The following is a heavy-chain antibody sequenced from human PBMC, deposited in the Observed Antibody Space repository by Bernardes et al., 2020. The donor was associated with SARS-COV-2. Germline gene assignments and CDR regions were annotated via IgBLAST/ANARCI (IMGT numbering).Heavy chain of an antibody. D-gene: IGHD3-10*01. V-gene: IGHV4-61*01. CDR2: IYYSGST. CDR1: GGSVSSGSYY. Sequence: SETLSLTCTVSGGSVSSGSYYWSWIRQPPGKGLEWIGYIYYSGSTNYNPSLKSRVTISVDTSKNQFSLKLSSVTAADTAVYYCARTLPYYYGSGSYYHHPFDYWGQGTLVTVSS. CDR3: ARTLPYYYGSGSYYHHPFDY. J-gene: IGHJ4*02.